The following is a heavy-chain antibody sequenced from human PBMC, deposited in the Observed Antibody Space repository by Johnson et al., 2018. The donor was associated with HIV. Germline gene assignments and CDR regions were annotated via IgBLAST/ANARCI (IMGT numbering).Heavy chain of an antibody. CDR3: AIIPPGGAGKGADAFDI. J-gene: IGHJ3*02. Sequence: QVQLVESGGGVVQPGRSLRLSCAASGFTFSSYAMHCVRQAPGKGLEWVAVISYDGSYKYYADSVKCRFTISRDNSKNTLYLQMNSLRAEDTAVYYCAIIPPGGAGKGADAFDIWGQGTMVTVSS. CDR1: GFTFSSYA. CDR2: ISYDGSYK. D-gene: IGHD1-26*01. V-gene: IGHV3-30*04.